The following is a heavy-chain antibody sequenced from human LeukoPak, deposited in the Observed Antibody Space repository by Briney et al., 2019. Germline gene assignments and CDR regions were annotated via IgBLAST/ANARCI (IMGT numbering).Heavy chain of an antibody. Sequence: SETLSLTCAVYGGTFSGYYWSWIRQPPGKGLEWIGEINHSGSTNYNPSLKSRGTIIVDTTTKQFPLKLRTVTAADTAVYYCARGRVVVVVEYYYYYGMDVWGQGTTVTVSS. V-gene: IGHV4-34*01. CDR2: INHSGST. J-gene: IGHJ6*02. CDR1: GGTFSGYY. D-gene: IGHD2-15*01. CDR3: ARGRVVVVVEYYYYYGMDV.